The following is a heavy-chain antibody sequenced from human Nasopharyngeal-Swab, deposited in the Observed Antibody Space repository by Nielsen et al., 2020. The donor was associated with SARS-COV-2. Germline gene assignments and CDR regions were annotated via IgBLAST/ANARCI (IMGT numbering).Heavy chain of an antibody. CDR3: ARGGYCSSTSCYNPCYYGMDV. D-gene: IGHD2-2*02. V-gene: IGHV1-69*13. CDR1: GYTFTSYD. Sequence: SVKVSCKASGYTFTSYDINWVRQATGQGLEWMGGIIPIFGTANYAQKFQGRVTITADESTSTAYMELSSLRSEDTAVYYCARGGYCSSTSCYNPCYYGMDVWGQGTTVTVSS. J-gene: IGHJ6*02. CDR2: IIPIFGTA.